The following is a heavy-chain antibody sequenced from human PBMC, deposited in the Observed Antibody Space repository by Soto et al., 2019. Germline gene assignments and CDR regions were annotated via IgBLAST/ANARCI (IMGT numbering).Heavy chain of an antibody. V-gene: IGHV3-21*01. CDR2: ISSTGTYI. J-gene: IGHJ4*02. Sequence: EVQLVESGGGLVKPGGSLRVSCAASGFTFSAYSLNWVRQAPGKGLEWVASISSTGTYIYYADSVEGRFTISRDNAKNSLHLQMASLRAEDTAVYYCARGASTDSSTSVDYWRQGTLVIVSS. D-gene: IGHD3-22*01. CDR3: ARGASTDSSTSVDY. CDR1: GFTFSAYS.